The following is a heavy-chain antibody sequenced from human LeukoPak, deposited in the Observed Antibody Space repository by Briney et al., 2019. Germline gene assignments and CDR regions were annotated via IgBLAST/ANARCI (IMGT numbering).Heavy chain of an antibody. D-gene: IGHD3-9*01. V-gene: IGHV3-23*01. CDR1: GFTVSSNY. CDR2: ISGSGGST. J-gene: IGHJ4*02. Sequence: GGSLRLSCAASGFTVSSNYMNWVRQAPGKGLEWVSAISGSGGSTYYADSVKGRFTIYRDNSKNTLYLQMNSLRAEDTAVYYCAKEFYDIPDYWGQGTLVTVSS. CDR3: AKEFYDIPDY.